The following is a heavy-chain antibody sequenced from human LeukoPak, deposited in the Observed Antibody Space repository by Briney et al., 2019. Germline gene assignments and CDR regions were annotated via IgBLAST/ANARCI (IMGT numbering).Heavy chain of an antibody. V-gene: IGHV4-34*01. Sequence: PSETLSLTCAVYGGSFSGYYWSWIRQPPGKGLEWIGEINHSGSTNYNPSLKSRVTISVDTSKNQFSLKLSSVTAADTAVYYCARRRGIVVVPAVFFQSHYTTNWFDPWGQGTLVTVSS. CDR3: ARRRGIVVVPAVFFQSHYTTNWFDP. D-gene: IGHD2-2*01. CDR1: GGSFSGYY. CDR2: INHSGST. J-gene: IGHJ5*02.